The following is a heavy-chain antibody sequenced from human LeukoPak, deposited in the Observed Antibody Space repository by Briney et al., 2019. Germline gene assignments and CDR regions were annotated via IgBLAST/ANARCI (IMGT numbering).Heavy chain of an antibody. CDR1: GFTFSSPA. J-gene: IGHJ4*02. CDR3: AKGTMIVVLDGY. V-gene: IGHV3-23*01. Sequence: PGGSLRLSCTASGFTFSSPAMRWARQARGKGLDWSAGIRAGGQRTYSADSVKGRFTISRNNSKNMLYLQMNRRRAEDTAVYYCAKGTMIVVLDGYWGQGTLVTVSS. CDR2: IRAGGQRT. D-gene: IGHD3-22*01.